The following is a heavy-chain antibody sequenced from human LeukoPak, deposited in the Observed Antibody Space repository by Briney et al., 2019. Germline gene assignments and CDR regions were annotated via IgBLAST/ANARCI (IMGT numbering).Heavy chain of an antibody. Sequence: VASVKVSCKASGYTFTSYGISWVRQAPGQGLEWMGWISGDNGNTNYAQKLQGRVTMTTDSSTSTAYMELRSLRSDDTAVYYCARDPHLNFDFWSGYRDYWGQGTLVTVSS. CDR3: ARDPHLNFDFWSGYRDY. V-gene: IGHV1-18*01. CDR2: ISGDNGNT. D-gene: IGHD3-3*01. CDR1: GYTFTSYG. J-gene: IGHJ4*02.